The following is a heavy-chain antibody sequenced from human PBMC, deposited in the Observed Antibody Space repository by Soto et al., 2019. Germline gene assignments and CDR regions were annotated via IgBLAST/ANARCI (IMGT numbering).Heavy chain of an antibody. CDR3: ASGMSSGWYGGWFDP. V-gene: IGHV4-34*01. D-gene: IGHD6-19*01. Sequence: QVQLQQWGAGLLKPSETLSLTCAVYGGSFSGYYWSWIRQPPGQGLEWIGEINHSGSTNYNPSLKSRVNISVDTSKNHFSLKLSSVTAADTAVYYCASGMSSGWYGGWFDPWGQGTLVTVSS. J-gene: IGHJ5*02. CDR2: INHSGST. CDR1: GGSFSGYY.